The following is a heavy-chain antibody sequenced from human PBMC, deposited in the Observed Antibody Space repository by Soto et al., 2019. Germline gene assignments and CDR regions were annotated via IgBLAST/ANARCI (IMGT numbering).Heavy chain of an antibody. D-gene: IGHD4-17*01. J-gene: IGHJ4*02. CDR1: GFTFSSYG. CDR2: ISYDGSNK. CDR3: AKDHDYGDYLYYFDY. Sequence: PGGSLRLSCSASGFTFSSYGMHWVRQAPGKGLEWVAVISYDGSNKYYADSVKGRFTISRDNSKNTLYLQMNSLRAEDTAVYYCAKDHDYGDYLYYFDYWGQGTLVTVSS. V-gene: IGHV3-30*18.